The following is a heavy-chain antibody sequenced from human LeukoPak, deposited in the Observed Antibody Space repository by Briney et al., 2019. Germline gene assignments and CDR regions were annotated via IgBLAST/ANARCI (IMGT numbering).Heavy chain of an antibody. Sequence: ASVKVSCKASGYTFTSYGISWVRQAPGQGLEWMGWISAYNGNTNYAQKLQGRVTITRDTSASTAYMELSSLRSEDTAVYHCARGVTALAAEIDYWGQGTLVTVSS. CDR1: GYTFTSYG. CDR3: ARGVTALAAEIDY. J-gene: IGHJ4*02. D-gene: IGHD6-13*01. V-gene: IGHV1-18*01. CDR2: ISAYNGNT.